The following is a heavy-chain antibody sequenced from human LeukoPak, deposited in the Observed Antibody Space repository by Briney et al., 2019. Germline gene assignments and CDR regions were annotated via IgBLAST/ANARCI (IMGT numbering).Heavy chain of an antibody. J-gene: IGHJ4*02. V-gene: IGHV3-7*04. Sequence: PGGSLGLSCAASGFTLRSYWMTWVRQAPGKGLEWVGNIKQDGSEKYYVDSVKGRFTISRDNAENSLYLQMNSLRAEDTAVYYCARDAYGTGSHDYWGQGTLVTVSS. CDR1: GFTLRSYW. D-gene: IGHD3-10*01. CDR3: ARDAYGTGSHDY. CDR2: IKQDGSEK.